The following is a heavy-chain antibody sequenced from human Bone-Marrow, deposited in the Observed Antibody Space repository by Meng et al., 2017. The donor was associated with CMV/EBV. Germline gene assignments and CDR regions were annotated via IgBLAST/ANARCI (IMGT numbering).Heavy chain of an antibody. CDR2: IRYDGSNK. Sequence: GESLKISCAASGFTFSSYGMHWVRQAPGKGLEWVAFIRYDGSNKYFADSVRGRFTISRDNSKNTLYLQMNSLRAEDTAIYYCARTLQYGSGSYYNSRYYFDYWGQGTLVTVSS. CDR3: ARTLQYGSGSYYNSRYYFDY. V-gene: IGHV3-30*02. D-gene: IGHD3-10*01. J-gene: IGHJ4*02. CDR1: GFTFSSYG.